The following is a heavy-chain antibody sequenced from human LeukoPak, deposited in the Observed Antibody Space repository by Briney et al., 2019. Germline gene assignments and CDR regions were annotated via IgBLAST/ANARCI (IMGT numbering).Heavy chain of an antibody. CDR3: ATLVATTQFDY. V-gene: IGHV3-7*01. Sequence: GGALRLSCAASGFTFCSYWMSWVRQGPGKGVEWVANIKQDGSEKYYVDSVKGRFTISRDNAKNSLYLQMNSLRAEDTAVYYCATLVATTQFDYWGQGTLVTVSS. D-gene: IGHD5-12*01. CDR1: GFTFCSYW. CDR2: IKQDGSEK. J-gene: IGHJ4*02.